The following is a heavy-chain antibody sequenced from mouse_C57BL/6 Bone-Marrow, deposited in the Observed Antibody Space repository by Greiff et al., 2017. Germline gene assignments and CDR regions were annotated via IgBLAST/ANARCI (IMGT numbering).Heavy chain of an antibody. CDR1: GYTLTEYT. CDR2: FYPGSGSI. D-gene: IGHD1-1*01. CDR3: ARHEVDYGSSYPYYYAMDY. J-gene: IGHJ4*01. V-gene: IGHV1-62-2*01. Sequence: QVQLQQSGAELVKPGASVKLSCKASGYTLTEYTIHWVKQRSGQGLEWIGWFYPGSGSIKYNEKFKDKATLTADKSSSTVYMELSRLTSEDSAVYFCARHEVDYGSSYPYYYAMDYWGQGTSVTVSS.